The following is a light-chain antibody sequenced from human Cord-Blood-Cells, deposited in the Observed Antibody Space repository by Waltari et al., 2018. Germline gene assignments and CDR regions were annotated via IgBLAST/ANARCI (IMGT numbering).Light chain of an antibody. Sequence: NFTLTHPHSLSVSPAKSVTISSTRSCASIARNNFQWYQQRPGSSPTTVIYEDNQRPSGVPDRFSGSIDSSSNSASLTISGLKTEDEADYYCQSYDSSTWVFGGGTKLTVL. J-gene: IGLJ3*02. CDR3: QSYDSSTWV. CDR1: CASIARNN. CDR2: EDN. V-gene: IGLV6-57*01.